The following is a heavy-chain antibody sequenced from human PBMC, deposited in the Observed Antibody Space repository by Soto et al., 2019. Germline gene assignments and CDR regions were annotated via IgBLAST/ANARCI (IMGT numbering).Heavy chain of an antibody. V-gene: IGHV1-18*01. J-gene: IGHJ6*02. D-gene: IGHD7-27*01. CDR3: ARAGDDYYYGMDV. CDR1: GYTFTRSG. CDR2: ISTYNGDT. Sequence: ASVKVSCKASGYTFTRSGISWVRQAPGQGLEWMGWISTYNGDTNYAQTFQGRVTMTTDTSTSTVHMEVRSLRSDDTAVYYCARAGDDYYYGMDVWGQGTTVTVSS.